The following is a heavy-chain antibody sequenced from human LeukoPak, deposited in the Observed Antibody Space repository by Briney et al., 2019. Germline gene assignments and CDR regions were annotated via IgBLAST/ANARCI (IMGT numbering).Heavy chain of an antibody. D-gene: IGHD1-26*01. V-gene: IGHV3-9*01. J-gene: IGHJ3*02. CDR1: GFTFDDYA. Sequence: GGSLRLSCAASGFTFDDYAMHWVRQAPGKGLEWVSGISWNSGSIGYADSVKGRFTISRDNAKNSLYLQMNSLRAEDTALYYCAKRQLLGDAFDIWGQGTMVTVSS. CDR3: AKRQLLGDAFDI. CDR2: ISWNSGSI.